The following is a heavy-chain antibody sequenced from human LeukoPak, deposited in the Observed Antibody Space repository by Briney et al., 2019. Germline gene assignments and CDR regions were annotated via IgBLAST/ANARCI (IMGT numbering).Heavy chain of an antibody. CDR1: GFTFSSYG. J-gene: IGHJ6*03. D-gene: IGHD4-17*01. CDR2: ISGSGGST. CDR3: AKAADYGDSARLYYYYTDV. Sequence: GGSLRLSCAASGFTFSSYGMSWVRQAPGKGLEWVSAISGSGGSTYYADSVRGRFTISRDNSKNTLYLQINSLRAEDTAVYHCAKAADYGDSARLYYYYTDVWGKGTTVTISS. V-gene: IGHV3-23*01.